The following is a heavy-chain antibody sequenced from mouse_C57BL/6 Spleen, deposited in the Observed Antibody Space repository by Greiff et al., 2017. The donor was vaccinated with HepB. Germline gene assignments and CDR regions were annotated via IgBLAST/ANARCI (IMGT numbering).Heavy chain of an antibody. D-gene: IGHD1-1*01. J-gene: IGHJ1*03. V-gene: IGHV1-69*01. CDR3: ARRDLGSSDWDFDV. CDR1: GYTFTSYW. Sequence: QVQLQQPGAELVMPGASVKLSCKASGYTFTSYWMHWVKQRPGQGLEWIGEIDPSDSYTNYNQKFKGKSTLTVDKSSSTAYMQLSSLTSEDSAVYYCARRDLGSSDWDFDVWGTGTTVTVSS. CDR2: IDPSDSYT.